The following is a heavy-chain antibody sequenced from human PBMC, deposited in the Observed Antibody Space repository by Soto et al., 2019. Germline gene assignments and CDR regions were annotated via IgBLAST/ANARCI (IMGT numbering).Heavy chain of an antibody. CDR3: VKVLSAYGRDAFDI. D-gene: IGHD5-12*01. CDR1: GFTFGVYA. V-gene: IGHV3-9*01. Sequence: EVQLVESGGGLIQPGRSLRLSCAASGFTFGVYAMHWVRQAPGRGLEWVSGINWNSDVVVYADSVKGRFTISRDNAKNSLYLQMNSLRAEDTAFYYCVKVLSAYGRDAFDIRGQGTMVTVS. J-gene: IGHJ3*02. CDR2: INWNSDVV.